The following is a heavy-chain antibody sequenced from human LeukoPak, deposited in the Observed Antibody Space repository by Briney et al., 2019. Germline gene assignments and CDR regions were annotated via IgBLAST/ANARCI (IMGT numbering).Heavy chain of an antibody. Sequence: ASVKVSCKASGYTFTSYGISWVRQAPGLGLEWMGWISAYNGNLNYAKKFQGRVTMNTDPSTSTAYMDLSSLRFDDTAVYYCARDDPERWSNYYYGMDVWGQGTTVTVSS. CDR3: ARDDPERWSNYYYGMDV. CDR1: GYTFTSYG. D-gene: IGHD5-24*01. CDR2: ISAYNGNL. V-gene: IGHV1-18*01. J-gene: IGHJ6*02.